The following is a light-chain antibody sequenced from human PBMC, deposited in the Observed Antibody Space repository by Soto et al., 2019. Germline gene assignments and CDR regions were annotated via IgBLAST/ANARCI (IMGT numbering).Light chain of an antibody. CDR3: QQSYRIPPWT. CDR2: AAS. Sequence: IQMPQYPSSLSASVGDRVTITCRASQSISTFLNWYQQRPGKDPELLIYAASNLQSGVPSRFSGSGSGTDFALTISSLQHEDFATYYCQQSYRIPPWTFGQGTKVDIK. V-gene: IGKV1-39*01. J-gene: IGKJ1*01. CDR1: QSISTF.